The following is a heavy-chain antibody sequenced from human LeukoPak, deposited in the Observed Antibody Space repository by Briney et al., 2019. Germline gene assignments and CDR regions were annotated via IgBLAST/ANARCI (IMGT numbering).Heavy chain of an antibody. V-gene: IGHV4-4*07. CDR3: ARDYSLGSRSYSPY. J-gene: IGHJ4*02. D-gene: IGHD3-10*01. CDR2: IYTSGST. CDR1: GGSLSSDY. Sequence: SETLSLTCTVSGGSLSSDYWSWIRQSAGKGLEWIGRIYTSGSTNYNPPLTSRVTMSVDTSKNQISLKLSSVTAADTAFYYCARDYSLGSRSYSPYWGQGTLVTVSS.